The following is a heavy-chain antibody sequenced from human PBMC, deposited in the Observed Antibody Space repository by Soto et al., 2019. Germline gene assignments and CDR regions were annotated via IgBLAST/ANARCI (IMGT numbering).Heavy chain of an antibody. CDR3: AIGGGQIYYKGLDV. CDR1: GLFFSDYY. D-gene: IGHD3-10*01. CDR2: ISGTGDTK. J-gene: IGHJ6*02. Sequence: GSLRLSCAASGLFFSDYYLSWIRQAPGKALECVAYISGTGDTKYYADSVTGRFTISRDNPKNSLYLQMNSLRPEDAAVYYCAIGGGQIYYKGLDVWGQGTTVTVSS. V-gene: IGHV3-11*01.